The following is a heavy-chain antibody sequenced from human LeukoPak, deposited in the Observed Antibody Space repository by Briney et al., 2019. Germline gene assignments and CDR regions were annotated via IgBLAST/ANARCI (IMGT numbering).Heavy chain of an antibody. CDR1: GFTVSSNY. V-gene: IGHV3-66*01. D-gene: IGHD6-13*01. Sequence: GGSLRLSCAASGFTVSSNYMSWIRQAPGKGLEWVSVIYSGGSTYYADSVKGRFTISRDNSKNTLYLKMNSLRAEDTAVYYCARDPAPPISSSWSYFDYWGQGTLVTVSS. CDR3: ARDPAPPISSSWSYFDY. J-gene: IGHJ4*02. CDR2: IYSGGST.